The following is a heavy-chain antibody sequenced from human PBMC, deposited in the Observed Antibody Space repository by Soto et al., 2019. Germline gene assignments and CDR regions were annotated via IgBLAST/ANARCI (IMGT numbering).Heavy chain of an antibody. CDR3: ARALGIAAAGTTRGGYYYYYGMDG. CDR1: GGSVSSGSYY. Sequence: SETLSLTCTVSGGSVSSGSYYWSWIRQPPGKGLEWIGYIYYSGSTNYNPSLKSRVTISVDTSKNQFSLKLSSVTAADTAVYYCARALGIAAAGTTRGGYYYYYGMDGWGQGNTVTVSS. D-gene: IGHD6-13*01. J-gene: IGHJ6*02. CDR2: IYYSGST. V-gene: IGHV4-61*01.